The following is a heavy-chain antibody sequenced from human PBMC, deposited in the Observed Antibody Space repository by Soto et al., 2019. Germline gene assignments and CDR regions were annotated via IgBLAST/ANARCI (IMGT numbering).Heavy chain of an antibody. Sequence: ASVKVSCKASGYTFTGYYMHWVRQAPGQGLEWMGWINPNSGGTNYAQKFQGWVTMTRDTSISTAYMELSRLRSDDTAVYDCAREVRIAAHHDAFDIWGQGTMVTVSS. CDR2: INPNSGGT. J-gene: IGHJ3*02. CDR3: AREVRIAAHHDAFDI. V-gene: IGHV1-2*04. CDR1: GYTFTGYY. D-gene: IGHD6-6*01.